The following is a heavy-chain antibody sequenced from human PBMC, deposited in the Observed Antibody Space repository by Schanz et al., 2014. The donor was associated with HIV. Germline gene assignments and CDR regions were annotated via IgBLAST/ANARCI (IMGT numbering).Heavy chain of an antibody. CDR1: GFTFSSYG. V-gene: IGHV3-30*18. Sequence: QVQLVESGGGVVQPGRSLRLSCAASGFTFSSYGMHWVRQAPGKGLEWVAVISYDGSNKYYADSVKGRFTVSRDNANNFLYLQMNDLRVEDTAVYYCAKGIMGATEYYYGMDVWGQGTTVIVSS. D-gene: IGHD1-26*01. CDR3: AKGIMGATEYYYGMDV. J-gene: IGHJ6*02. CDR2: ISYDGSNK.